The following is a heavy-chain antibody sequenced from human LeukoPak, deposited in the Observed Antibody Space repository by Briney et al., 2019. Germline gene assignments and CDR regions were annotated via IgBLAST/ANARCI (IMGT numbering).Heavy chain of an antibody. D-gene: IGHD6-19*01. CDR1: GFTFSSYS. CDR3: ARASYSSGWRY. V-gene: IGHV3-48*01. J-gene: IGHJ4*02. CDR2: ISSSSSTI. Sequence: GGSLRLSCAASGFTFSSYSMNWVRQAPGKGLKWVSYISSSSSTIYYADSVKGRFTISRDNAKNSLYLQMNSLRAEDTAVYYCARASYSSGWRYWGQGTLVTVSS.